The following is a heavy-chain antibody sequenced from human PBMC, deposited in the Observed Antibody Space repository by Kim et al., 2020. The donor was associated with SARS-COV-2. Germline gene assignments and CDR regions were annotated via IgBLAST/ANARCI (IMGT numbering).Heavy chain of an antibody. J-gene: IGHJ6*02. CDR1: GFDFDTFA. V-gene: IGHV3-23*01. CDR2: IIAHNVVM. Sequence: GGSLRLSCEVSGFDFDTFAITWVRQAPGKGLEWVSRIIAHNVVMYYANSVKGRFTASRDNSKAYLQMKGLRGEDTAMYYCAKGLQFHAYWVAMDVWGQGTAVTVSS. CDR3: AKGLQFHAYWVAMDV. D-gene: IGHD3-16*01.